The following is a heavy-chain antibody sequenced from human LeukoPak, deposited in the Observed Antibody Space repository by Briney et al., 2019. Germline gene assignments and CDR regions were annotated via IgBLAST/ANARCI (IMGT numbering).Heavy chain of an antibody. D-gene: IGHD3-22*01. CDR1: GGTFSSYA. Sequence: SVKVSCKASGGTFSSYAISWVRQAPGQGLEWMGGIIPIFGTANYAQKFQGRVTVTADESTSTAYMELSSLRSEDTAVYYCARTSGDDSSGYYSSFDYWGQGTLVTVSS. V-gene: IGHV1-69*01. CDR2: IIPIFGTA. CDR3: ARTSGDDSSGYYSSFDY. J-gene: IGHJ4*02.